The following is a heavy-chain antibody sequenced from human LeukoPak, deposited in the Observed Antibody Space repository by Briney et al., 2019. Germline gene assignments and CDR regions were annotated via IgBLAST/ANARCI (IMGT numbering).Heavy chain of an antibody. CDR2: INSGGGK. Sequence: GGSLRLSCAASGVTVSINYMSWVGQAPGKGLEWVSVINSGGGKYYADSVQGRFTISRDNSKNTLYLQMNSLRAEDTAVYFCASRPNDFAGPFDYWGQGTLVTVSS. V-gene: IGHV3-66*01. CDR3: ASRPNDFAGPFDY. CDR1: GVTVSINY. J-gene: IGHJ4*02. D-gene: IGHD2-8*01.